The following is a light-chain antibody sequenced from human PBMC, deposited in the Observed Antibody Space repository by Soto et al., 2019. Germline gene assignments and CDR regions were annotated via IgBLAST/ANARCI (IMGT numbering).Light chain of an antibody. Sequence: QSVLTQPPSVSGAPGQRVTISCTGSSSNIGARYDVHWYQQLPGTAPKLLIYGNSNRPSGVPDRFSGSKSGTSASLAITGLQVEDEADYYCQSNDSSLSGSVFGGGTKLTVL. J-gene: IGLJ2*01. CDR1: SSNIGARYD. V-gene: IGLV1-40*01. CDR2: GNS. CDR3: QSNDSSLSGSV.